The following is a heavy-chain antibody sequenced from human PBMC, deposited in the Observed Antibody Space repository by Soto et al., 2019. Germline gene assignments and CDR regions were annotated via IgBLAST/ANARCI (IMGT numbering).Heavy chain of an antibody. CDR1: GFTFSSYG. V-gene: IGHV3-33*01. J-gene: IGHJ6*02. CDR3: ARDMDLISGYNYYYGMDV. Sequence: GGSLRLSCAASGFTFSSYGMHWVRQAPGKGLEWVAVIWYDGSNKYYADSVKGRFTISRDNSKNTLYLQMNSLRAEDTAVYYCARDMDLISGYNYYYGMDVWRQGTTVTVSS. CDR2: IWYDGSNK. D-gene: IGHD3-22*01.